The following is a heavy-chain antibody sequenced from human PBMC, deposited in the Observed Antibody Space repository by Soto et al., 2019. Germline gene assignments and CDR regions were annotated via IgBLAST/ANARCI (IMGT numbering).Heavy chain of an antibody. J-gene: IGHJ4*02. V-gene: IGHV1-18*04. Sequence: RASVKVSCKASGYNFMPYGVNWVRQAPGQGLEWMGWISPWKGNTNYAQSFQGRVTMTTDTSTSTAYMELRSLTSDDTAVYYCARDLDPSGSYYTDYWGPGTLVTVS. CDR1: GYNFMPYG. CDR3: ARDLDPSGSYYTDY. CDR2: ISPWKGNT. D-gene: IGHD3-10*01.